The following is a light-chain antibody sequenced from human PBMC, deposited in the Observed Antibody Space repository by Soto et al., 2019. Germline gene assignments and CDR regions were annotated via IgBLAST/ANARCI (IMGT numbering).Light chain of an antibody. CDR3: QQYGSFSIT. V-gene: IGKV3-20*01. CDR2: GAS. Sequence: EIVLTQASGTLSLSPGKRATLSCRAIMRVSSSFLSGYQQHPGQAPRLLIYGASRGATGRPDRFSGSGSGTDFTLAISRLEPEDFGVYYCQQYGSFSITFGQGTGLEIK. CDR1: MRVSSSF. J-gene: IGKJ5*01.